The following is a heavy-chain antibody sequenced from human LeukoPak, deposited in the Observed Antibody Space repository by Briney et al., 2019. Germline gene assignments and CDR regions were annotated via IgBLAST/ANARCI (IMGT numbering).Heavy chain of an antibody. D-gene: IGHD3-22*01. Sequence: ASVKVSCKASGYTFTSYAMHWVRQAPGQRLEWMGWINAGNGNTKYSQRFQGRVTITRDTSASTAYMEPSSLRSEDTAVYYCARDAYDSSSGYYEFTFDYWGQGTLVTVSS. J-gene: IGHJ4*02. CDR2: INAGNGNT. CDR1: GYTFTSYA. CDR3: ARDAYDSSSGYYEFTFDY. V-gene: IGHV1-3*01.